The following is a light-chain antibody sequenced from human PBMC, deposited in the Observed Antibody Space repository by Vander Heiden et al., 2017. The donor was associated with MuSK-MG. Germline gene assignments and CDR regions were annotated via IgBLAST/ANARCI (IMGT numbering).Light chain of an antibody. CDR1: QSVRSSY. CDR2: GAS. J-gene: IGKJ3*01. V-gene: IGKV3-20*01. Sequence: EIVLTQSPGTLSLSPGERAPLSCRASQSVRSSYLAWYQQKPGQAPRLLIYGASSRATGIPDRFSGSGSGTDFTLTISRLEPEDFAVYYCQQEGSSPITFGHGTKVXIK. CDR3: QQEGSSPIT.